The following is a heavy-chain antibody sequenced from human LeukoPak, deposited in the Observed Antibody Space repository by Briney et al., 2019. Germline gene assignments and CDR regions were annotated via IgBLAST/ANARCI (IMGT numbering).Heavy chain of an antibody. Sequence: SETLSLTCNVSGTSFTAYYWSWIRQTPEKGLEWIGQINHSGDTSYNPSLRSRVTLSVDSSKNQFSLKVTSVTAADTGMYYCARGPGTVGLSPWGQGTLVTVSS. J-gene: IGHJ5*02. V-gene: IGHV4-34*01. CDR1: GTSFTAYY. CDR2: INHSGDT. D-gene: IGHD1/OR15-1a*01. CDR3: ARGPGTVGLSP.